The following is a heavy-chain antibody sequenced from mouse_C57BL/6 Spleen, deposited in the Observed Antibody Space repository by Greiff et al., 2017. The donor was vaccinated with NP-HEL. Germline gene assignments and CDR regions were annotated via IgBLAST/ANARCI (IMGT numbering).Heavy chain of an antibody. CDR1: GYAFSSSW. V-gene: IGHV1-82*01. CDR3: ARWDGYYGFAY. Sequence: VQLVESGPELVKPGASVKISCKASGYAFSSSWMNWVKQRPGKGLEWIGRIYPGDGDTNYNGKFKGKATLTADKSSSTAYMQLSSLTSEDSAVYFCARWDGYYGFAYWGQGTLVTVSA. J-gene: IGHJ3*01. CDR2: IYPGDGDT. D-gene: IGHD2-3*01.